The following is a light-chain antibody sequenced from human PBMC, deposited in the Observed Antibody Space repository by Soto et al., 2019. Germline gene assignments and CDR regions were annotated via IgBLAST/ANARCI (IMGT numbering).Light chain of an antibody. CDR1: NIGSKS. V-gene: IGLV3-21*04. J-gene: IGLJ2*01. CDR3: QVWDSSSDPAVV. CDR2: YDS. Sequence: SYELTQPPSVSVAPGKTARITCGGNNIGSKSVHWYQQKPGQAPVLVIYYDSDRPSGIPERFSGSNSGNTATLTISRVEAGDEADYYCQVWDSSSDPAVVFGGGPKVTVL.